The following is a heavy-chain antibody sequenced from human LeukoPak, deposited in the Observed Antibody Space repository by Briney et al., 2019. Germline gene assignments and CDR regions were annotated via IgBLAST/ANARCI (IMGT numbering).Heavy chain of an antibody. V-gene: IGHV5-51*01. CDR3: ARMIGLGEVSPYFDY. CDR2: IHPRDSDI. CDR1: GYSFTAYW. Sequence: GESLKIPCKGSGYSFTAYWIAWVRQVPGKGLEWMGIIHPRDSDIRYNPPFQGQVTISADKSISTAYLQWNSLKASDTAMYYCARMIGLGEVSPYFDYWGQGSLVTVSS. D-gene: IGHD3-16*02. J-gene: IGHJ4*02.